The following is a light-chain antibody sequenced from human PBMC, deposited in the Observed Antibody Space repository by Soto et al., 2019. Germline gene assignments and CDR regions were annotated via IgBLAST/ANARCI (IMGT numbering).Light chain of an antibody. CDR1: QGISNY. CDR2: SAT. J-gene: IGKJ1*01. CDR3: QKYNSALLT. V-gene: IGKV1-27*01. Sequence: DIQMTQSPSSLSASLGDRVTITCRASQGISNYLAWYQQKPGKVPKLLIYSATTLQSGVPSRFSGSGSGTDIPLIISSLQAEDVATYYCQKYNSALLTFGQGTKVEIK.